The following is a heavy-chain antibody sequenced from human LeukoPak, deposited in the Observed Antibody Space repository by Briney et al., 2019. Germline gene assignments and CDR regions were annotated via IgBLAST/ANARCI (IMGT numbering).Heavy chain of an antibody. V-gene: IGHV1-18*01. Sequence: ASVKVSCKASGYTFTSYGISWVRQAPGQGLEWVGWISAYNGNTNYAQKLQGRVTMTTDTSTSTAHMELRSLRSDDTAVYYCARDRSYYDILTGYFSVGKKNSYYYYGMDVWGQGTTVTVSS. D-gene: IGHD3-9*01. CDR1: GYTFTSYG. CDR2: ISAYNGNT. J-gene: IGHJ6*02. CDR3: ARDRSYYDILTGYFSVGKKNSYYYYGMDV.